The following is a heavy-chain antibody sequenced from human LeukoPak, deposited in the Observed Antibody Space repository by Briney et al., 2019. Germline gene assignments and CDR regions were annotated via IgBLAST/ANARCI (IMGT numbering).Heavy chain of an antibody. V-gene: IGHV5-51*01. Sequence: GESLKISCRGSGYSFNTYWIGWVRQMPGEGLEWKGIIYPGDSDTRYSPSFQGQVTMSADKSINTAYLQWSSLKASDTAMYYCARRQGCSSTSCPPDYWGQGTLVTVSS. CDR3: ARRQGCSSTSCPPDY. CDR1: GYSFNTYW. J-gene: IGHJ4*02. D-gene: IGHD2-2*01. CDR2: IYPGDSDT.